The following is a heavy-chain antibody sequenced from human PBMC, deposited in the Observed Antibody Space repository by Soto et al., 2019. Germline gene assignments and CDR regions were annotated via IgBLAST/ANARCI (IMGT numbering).Heavy chain of an antibody. Sequence: LSETLSLTCTVSGGSISSYYWSWIRQPPGKGLEWIGYIYYSGSTNYNPSLKSRVTISVDTSKNQFSLKLSSVTAADTAVYYCARSITGTTRWFDPWGQGTLDTVS. CDR3: ARSITGTTRWFDP. CDR2: IYYSGST. J-gene: IGHJ5*02. V-gene: IGHV4-59*08. D-gene: IGHD1-7*01. CDR1: GGSISSYY.